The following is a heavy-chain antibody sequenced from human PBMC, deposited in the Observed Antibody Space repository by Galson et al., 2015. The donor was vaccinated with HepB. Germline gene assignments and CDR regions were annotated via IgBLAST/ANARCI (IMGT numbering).Heavy chain of an antibody. J-gene: IGHJ3*01. Sequence: SLRLSCAASGFSFSTYGMHWVRQAPGKGLEWVAVIWYDGNNKDYEDSVKGRFTISRDNSKNTLYLQMNSLRVEDTALYYCAKVFIGPGSDYDDGFDVWGQGTMVIVSP. CDR1: GFSFSTYG. CDR3: AKVFIGPGSDYDDGFDV. D-gene: IGHD3-10*01. V-gene: IGHV3-33*06. CDR2: IWYDGNNK.